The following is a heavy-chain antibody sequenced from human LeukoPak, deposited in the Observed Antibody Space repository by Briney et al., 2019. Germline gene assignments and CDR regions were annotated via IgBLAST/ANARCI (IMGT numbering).Heavy chain of an antibody. CDR3: ARSAGTRYYFDY. CDR1: GGSISSGDYY. J-gene: IGHJ4*02. V-gene: IGHV4-30-4*01. D-gene: IGHD1/OR15-1a*01. Sequence: PSQTLSLTCTVSGGSISSGDYYWSWIRQPPGKGLEWIGYIYYSGSTYYNPSLKGRVTISVDTSKNQFSLKLSSVTAADTAVYYCARSAGTRYYFDYWGQGTLVTVSS. CDR2: IYYSGST.